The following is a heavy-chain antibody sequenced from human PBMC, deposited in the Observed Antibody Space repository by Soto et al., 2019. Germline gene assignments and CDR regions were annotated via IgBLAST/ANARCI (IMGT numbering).Heavy chain of an antibody. CDR3: AKATYSSSPYYGMDV. Sequence: GGSLRLSCAASGFTVSSNYMSWVRQAPGKGLEWVSVIYNTGSTYYADSVKGRFTISRDISKNTLYLQMDSLRAEDTAVYYCAKATYSSSPYYGMDVWGQGTTVTVSS. J-gene: IGHJ6*02. CDR2: IYNTGST. V-gene: IGHV3-53*01. CDR1: GFTVSSNY. D-gene: IGHD6-6*01.